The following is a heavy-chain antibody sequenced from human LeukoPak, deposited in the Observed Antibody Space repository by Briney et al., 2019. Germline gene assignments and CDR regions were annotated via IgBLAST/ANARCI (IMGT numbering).Heavy chain of an antibody. CDR3: AKGIDAGGRYFFDY. D-gene: IGHD1-26*01. CDR2: ISGSGGST. V-gene: IGHV3-23*01. Sequence: GSLRLSCAASGFTFSSYAMSWVRQAPGKGLEWVSSISGSGGSTYYADSVRGRFTIPRDNSKNTLYLQMKSLRAEDTAVYYCAKGIDAGGRYFFDYWGQGTLVTVSS. CDR1: GFTFSSYA. J-gene: IGHJ4*02.